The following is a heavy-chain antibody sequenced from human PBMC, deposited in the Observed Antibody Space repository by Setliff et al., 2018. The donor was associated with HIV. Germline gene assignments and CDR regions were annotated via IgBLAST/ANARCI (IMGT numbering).Heavy chain of an antibody. CDR3: AKDLSARGSGFKGAFAI. V-gene: IGHV3-23*01. CDR2: SISGGFA. CDR1: GFSLSNSD. D-gene: IGHD6-19*01. J-gene: IGHJ3*02. Sequence: GGSLRLSCAASGFSLSNSDVNWVRQAPGKGLEWVSSISGGFAYFADSVKGRFRLTKDDSKEILYLEMDTLRADDSALYYCAKDLSARGSGFKGAFAIWGQGTKVTVSS.